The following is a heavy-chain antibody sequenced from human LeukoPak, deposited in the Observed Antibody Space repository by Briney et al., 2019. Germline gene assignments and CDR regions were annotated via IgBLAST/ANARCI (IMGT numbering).Heavy chain of an antibody. CDR3: AKDLTDSSGC. J-gene: IGHJ4*02. Sequence: GGSLRLSCAPSGFTFSSYAMNWVRQAPGKGLEWVAVISYDGSNKYYADSVKGRFTISRDNSKNTLYLQMNSLRAEDTAVYYCAKDLTDSSGCWGQGTLVTVSS. CDR1: GFTFSSYA. D-gene: IGHD6-19*01. V-gene: IGHV3-30*18. CDR2: ISYDGSNK.